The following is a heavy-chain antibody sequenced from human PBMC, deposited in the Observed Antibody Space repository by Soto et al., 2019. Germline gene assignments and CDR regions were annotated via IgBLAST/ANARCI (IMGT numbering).Heavy chain of an antibody. CDR3: ARDVPHYCTNGVCYKGLFDY. CDR2: ISAYNGNT. V-gene: IGHV1-18*01. D-gene: IGHD2-8*01. CDR1: GYTFTSYG. J-gene: IGHJ4*02. Sequence: GASVKVSCKASGYTFTSYGISWVRQAPGQGLEWMGWISAYNGNTNYAQKLQGRVTMTTDTSTSTAYMELRSLRSDDTAVYYCARDVPHYCTNGVCYKGLFDYWGQGTLVTVSS.